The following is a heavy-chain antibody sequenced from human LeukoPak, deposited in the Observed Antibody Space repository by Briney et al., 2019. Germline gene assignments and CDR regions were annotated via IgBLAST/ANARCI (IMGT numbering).Heavy chain of an antibody. CDR1: GGTFSSYA. CDR2: IIPIFGTA. Sequence: ASVKVSCKASGGTFSSYAISWVRQAPGQGLEWMGGIIPIFGTANYAQKFQGRVTITADESTSTAYMELSSLRSEDTAVYYCARDGGAGYCSSTSCPSYAFDIWGQGTMVTVSS. V-gene: IGHV1-69*13. D-gene: IGHD2-2*01. J-gene: IGHJ3*02. CDR3: ARDGGAGYCSSTSCPSYAFDI.